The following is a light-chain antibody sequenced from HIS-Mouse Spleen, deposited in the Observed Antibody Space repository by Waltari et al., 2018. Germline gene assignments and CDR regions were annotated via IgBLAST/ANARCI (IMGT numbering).Light chain of an antibody. CDR3: QVWDSSSDHVV. CDR1: NIGRKR. J-gene: IGLJ2*01. V-gene: IGLV3-21*03. CDR2: DDS. Sequence: SYVLTQPPSVSVAPRKTARITCGGNNIGRKRVHWYQQKPGQAPVLVVYDDSDRPSGIPERFSGSNSGNTATLTISRVEAGDEADYYCQVWDSSSDHVVFGGGTKLTVL.